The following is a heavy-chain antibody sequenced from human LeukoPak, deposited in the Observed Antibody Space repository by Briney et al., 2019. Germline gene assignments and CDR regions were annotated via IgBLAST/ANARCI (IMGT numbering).Heavy chain of an antibody. J-gene: IGHJ5*02. Sequence: EASVKVSCKASGYTFTGYYMHWVRQAPGQGLEWMGWINPNSGGTNYAQKFQGRVTMTRDTSISTAYMELSRLRSDDTAVYYCARGGDIVVVPAAIGNWFDPWGQGTLVTVSS. CDR1: GYTFTGYY. CDR3: ARGGDIVVVPAAIGNWFDP. D-gene: IGHD2-2*01. V-gene: IGHV1-2*02. CDR2: INPNSGGT.